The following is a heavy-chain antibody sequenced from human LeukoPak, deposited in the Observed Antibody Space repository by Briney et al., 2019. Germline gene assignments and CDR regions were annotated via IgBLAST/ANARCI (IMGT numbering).Heavy chain of an antibody. J-gene: IGHJ6*02. Sequence: SETLSLTCTVSGGSISSYYWSWIRQPPGKGLEWIGYIYYSGSTNYNPSLKSRVTISVDTSKNQFSLKLSSVTAADTAVYYCARDHTMVRGEYYYYGMDVWGQGTTVTVSS. CDR3: ARDHTMVRGEYYYYGMDV. CDR2: IYYSGST. D-gene: IGHD3-10*01. V-gene: IGHV4-59*01. CDR1: GGSISSYY.